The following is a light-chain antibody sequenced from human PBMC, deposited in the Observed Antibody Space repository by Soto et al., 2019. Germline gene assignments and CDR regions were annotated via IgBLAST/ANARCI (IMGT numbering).Light chain of an antibody. V-gene: IGLV3-9*01. CDR2: RDR. CDR1: NIGNKN. Sequence: SYELTQPLSESVALGQTARITCGGNNIGNKNVHWYQQKPGQAPVLVMYRDRNRPSGIPERFSGSNSGNTATLTISGAQAGDEADYYCQVWDIDMYYVFGTGTKLTVL. CDR3: QVWDIDMYYV. J-gene: IGLJ1*01.